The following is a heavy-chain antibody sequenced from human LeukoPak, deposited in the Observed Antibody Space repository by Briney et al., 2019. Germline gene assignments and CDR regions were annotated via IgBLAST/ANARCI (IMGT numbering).Heavy chain of an antibody. CDR2: ISGNVDYI. V-gene: IGHV3-23*01. J-gene: IGHJ1*01. Sequence: PGGSLRLSCAASGLTFSSYAMSWVRQAPGKGLEWVSGISGNVDYIYYADSVKGRFTISRDSSKSTLYLHMNSLRAEDTAVYYCTKGAAAGPKYFQHWGEGTLVTVSS. CDR3: TKGAAAGPKYFQH. D-gene: IGHD6-13*01. CDR1: GLTFSSYA.